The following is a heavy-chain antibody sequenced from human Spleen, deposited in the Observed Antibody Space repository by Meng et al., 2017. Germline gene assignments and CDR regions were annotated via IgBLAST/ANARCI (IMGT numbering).Heavy chain of an antibody. D-gene: IGHD6-13*01. Sequence: GGSLRLSCAASGFTFDDYAMHWVRQVPGKGLEWVSGISWNSVTIGYADSVKGRVTISRDNAKNSLYLQMNSLRAEDTAVYYCARDRKASSSWYRDYYGMDVWGQGTTVTVSS. V-gene: IGHV3-9*01. CDR3: ARDRKASSSWYRDYYGMDV. J-gene: IGHJ6*02. CDR1: GFTFDDYA. CDR2: ISWNSVTI.